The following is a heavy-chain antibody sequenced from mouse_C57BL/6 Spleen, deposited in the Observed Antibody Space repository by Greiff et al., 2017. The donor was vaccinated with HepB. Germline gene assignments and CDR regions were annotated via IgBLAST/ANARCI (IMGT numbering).Heavy chain of an antibody. V-gene: IGHV1-50*01. CDR2: IDPSDSYT. CDR3: ASQLGRYFDV. CDR1: GYTFTSYW. Sequence: QVQLQQPGAELVKPGASVKLSCKASGYTFTSYWMQWVKQRPGQGLEWIGEIDPSDSYTNYNQKFKGKATLTVDTSSSTAYMQLSSLTSEDSAVYYCASQLGRYFDVWGTGTTVTVSS. D-gene: IGHD4-1*02. J-gene: IGHJ1*03.